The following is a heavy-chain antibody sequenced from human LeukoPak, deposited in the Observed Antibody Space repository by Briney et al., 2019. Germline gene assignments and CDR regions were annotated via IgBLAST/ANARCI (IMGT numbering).Heavy chain of an antibody. V-gene: IGHV3-64*01. CDR3: SREEGLYYDSSVYSY. CDR2: ISSNGGST. CDR1: GFTFSSYA. J-gene: IGHJ4*02. D-gene: IGHD3-22*01. Sequence: PGGSLRLSCAASGFTFSSYAMHWVRQAPGKGLEYVSAISSNGGSTYYANSVKGRFTISRDNSKNTLYLQMGSLRAEDMAVYYCSREEGLYYDSSVYSYWGQGPLLTVSS.